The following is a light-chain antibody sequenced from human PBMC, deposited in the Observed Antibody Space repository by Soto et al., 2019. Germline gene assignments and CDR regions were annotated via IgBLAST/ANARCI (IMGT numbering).Light chain of an antibody. CDR2: GAS. CDR3: QQYRT. J-gene: IGKJ1*01. Sequence: EIVLTQSPGTLSLSPGEIATLSCRASQSVSSTYLAWYQQKPGQAPRLLIYGASSRATGIPDRFSGSGSGTDFTLTISRLEPEDFAVYYCQQYRTLGQGTKVDIK. CDR1: QSVSSTY. V-gene: IGKV3-20*01.